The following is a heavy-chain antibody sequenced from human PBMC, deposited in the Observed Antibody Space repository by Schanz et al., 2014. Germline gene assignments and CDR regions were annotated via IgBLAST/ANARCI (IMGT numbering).Heavy chain of an antibody. Sequence: QVQLQESGPGLVKPSETLSLTCTVSGGSISSSTYYWGWIRQPPGKGLEWIGSIYYSGSTYYNPPLKRRVTISVNTPKTQSSLTLSSVTAADTAVYYCARQPIVATIDYGMDVWGQGTTVTVSS. V-gene: IGHV4-39*01. D-gene: IGHD5-12*01. J-gene: IGHJ6*02. CDR2: IYYSGST. CDR1: GGSISSSTYY. CDR3: ARQPIVATIDYGMDV.